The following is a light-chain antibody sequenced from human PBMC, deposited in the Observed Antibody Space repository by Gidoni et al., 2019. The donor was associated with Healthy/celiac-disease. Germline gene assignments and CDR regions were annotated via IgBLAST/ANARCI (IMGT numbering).Light chain of an antibody. J-gene: IGKJ4*01. CDR2: KAS. Sequence: DIQMTQSPSTLSASVGDRVTITCRASQSISSWLAWYQQKPGKAPKLLIYKASSLESGVPSRFSGSGSGTEFTLTISSLQPDDFATYYCQQYNSSLALTFGGGTKVEIK. CDR1: QSISSW. CDR3: QQYNSSLALT. V-gene: IGKV1-5*03.